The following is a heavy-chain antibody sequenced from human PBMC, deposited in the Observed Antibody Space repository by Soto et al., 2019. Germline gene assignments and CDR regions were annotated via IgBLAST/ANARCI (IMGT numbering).Heavy chain of an antibody. J-gene: IGHJ3*02. D-gene: IGHD6-13*01. CDR1: GGTFSSYA. Sequence: GASVKVSCKASGGTFSSYAISCVRQAPGQGLEWMGGIIPIFGTANYAQKFQGRVTITADKSTSTAYMELSSLRSEDTAVYYCARAWGDGSSWYVPDAFDIWGQGTMVTVSS. CDR3: ARAWGDGSSWYVPDAFDI. CDR2: IIPIFGTA. V-gene: IGHV1-69*06.